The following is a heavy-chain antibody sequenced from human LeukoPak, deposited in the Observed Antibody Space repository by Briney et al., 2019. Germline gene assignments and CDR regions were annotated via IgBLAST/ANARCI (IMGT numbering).Heavy chain of an antibody. CDR2: ISAYNGNT. Sequence: ASVKVSCKASGYTFTSYGISWVRQAPGQGLEGMGGISAYNGNTNYAQKLQGRVTMTTDTSTSTAYMELRSLRSDDTAVYYCASVQQLTPLLKDDFDYWGQGTLVTVSS. V-gene: IGHV1-18*01. D-gene: IGHD6-13*01. CDR1: GYTFTSYG. J-gene: IGHJ4*02. CDR3: ASVQQLTPLLKDDFDY.